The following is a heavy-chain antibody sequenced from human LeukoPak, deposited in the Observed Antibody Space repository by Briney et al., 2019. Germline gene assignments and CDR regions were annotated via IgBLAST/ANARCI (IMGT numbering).Heavy chain of an antibody. V-gene: IGHV3-53*01. CDR1: GFTVSSNY. J-gene: IGHJ6*02. CDR3: AREIGYSSSSGANYYYGMDV. D-gene: IGHD6-6*01. CDR2: IYSGGST. Sequence: GGSLRLSCAASGFTVSSNYMSWVRQAPGKGLEWVSVIYSGGSTSYADSLKGRFTISRDNSKNTLYLQMNSLRAEDTAVYYCAREIGYSSSSGANYYYGMDVWGQGTTVTVSS.